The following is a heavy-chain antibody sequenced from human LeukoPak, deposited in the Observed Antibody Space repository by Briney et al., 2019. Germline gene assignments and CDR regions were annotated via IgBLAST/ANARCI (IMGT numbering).Heavy chain of an antibody. V-gene: IGHV1-18*04. CDR2: ISPYNGNT. D-gene: IGHD5-18*01. CDR3: ARVMHWDKPMARGRGMDV. J-gene: IGHJ6*02. CDR1: GYTFTSYY. Sequence: GASVKVSCKASGYTFTSYYMHWVRQAPGQGLEWMGWISPYNGNTNYAQKFQGRVTVTTDAPTSTAYMEVRSLRSDDTALYYCARVMHWDKPMARGRGMDVWGQGTTVTVSS.